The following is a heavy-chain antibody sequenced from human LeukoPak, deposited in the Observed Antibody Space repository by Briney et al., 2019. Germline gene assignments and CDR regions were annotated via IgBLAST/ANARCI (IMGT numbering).Heavy chain of an antibody. J-gene: IGHJ4*02. CDR1: GFTFYDYS. V-gene: IGHV3-43*02. D-gene: IGHD6-13*01. CDR2: ISGDGGST. CDR3: AKDIAAAGYYFDY. Sequence: GGSLRLSCAASGFTFYDYSIHWGRQAPGKGLELVSLISGDGGSTYYADSVKGRFTISRDNSKNSLYLQMNSLRTEDTALYYCAKDIAAAGYYFDYWGQGTLVTVSS.